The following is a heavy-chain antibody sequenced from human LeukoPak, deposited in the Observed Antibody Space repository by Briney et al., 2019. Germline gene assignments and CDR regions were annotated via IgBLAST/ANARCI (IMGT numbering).Heavy chain of an antibody. J-gene: IGHJ4*02. V-gene: IGHV3-53*01. CDR3: ARSGYYNPNYFDS. CDR1: GFTVSSNY. Sequence: GGSLRLSCAASGFTVSSNYMSWARQAPGKGLEWVSLIYVGGSTYYAHSVKGRFTISRDSSKNTLFLQMNSLRVEDTALYYCARSGYYNPNYFDSWGQGTLVTVSS. D-gene: IGHD3-9*01. CDR2: IYVGGST.